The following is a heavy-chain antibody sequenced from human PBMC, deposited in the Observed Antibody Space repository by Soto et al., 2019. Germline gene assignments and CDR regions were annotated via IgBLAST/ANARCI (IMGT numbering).Heavy chain of an antibody. V-gene: IGHV1-46*01. J-gene: IGHJ3*02. CDR1: GDSFTSYY. CDR3: ARDQGRLLQPDAFDI. Sequence: GTSVKLSCEACGDSFTSYYMHWVRQAPRQGLEWMGIINPSGGSTSYAQKFQGRVTMTRDTSASTAYMELSSLRSEDTAVYYCARDQGRLLQPDAFDIWGQGTMVTVSS. D-gene: IGHD3-22*01. CDR2: INPSGGST.